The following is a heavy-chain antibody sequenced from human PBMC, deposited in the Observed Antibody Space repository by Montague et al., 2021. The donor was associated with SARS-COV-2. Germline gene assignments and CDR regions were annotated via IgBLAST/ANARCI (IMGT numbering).Heavy chain of an antibody. J-gene: IGHJ6*03. Sequence: SETLSLTCTVSGGSISSFYWSWIRQPPGKGLEWIGDINHSGRTNYNPSXKGRVTISVDTSRNQFSLKLNSVTAADAAVYYCASGDDSGGNYFEVRGKGTTVTVSS. CDR1: GGSISSFY. D-gene: IGHD1-26*01. CDR2: INHSGRT. V-gene: IGHV4-59*12. CDR3: ASGDDSGGNYFEV.